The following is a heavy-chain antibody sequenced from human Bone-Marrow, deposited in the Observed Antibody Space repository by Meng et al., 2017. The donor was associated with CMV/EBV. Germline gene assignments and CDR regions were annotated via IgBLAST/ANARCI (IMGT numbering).Heavy chain of an antibody. Sequence: ASVKVSCKASGYTFTSYGISWVRQAPGQGLEWMGWISAYNGNTNYAQKLQGRVTMTRDTSTSTVYMELSSLRSEDTAVYYCARSGGSGSYFRIGGVGGMDVWGQGTTVTVYS. D-gene: IGHD3-10*01. J-gene: IGHJ6*02. CDR2: ISAYNGNT. V-gene: IGHV1-18*01. CDR1: GYTFTSYG. CDR3: ARSGGSGSYFRIGGVGGMDV.